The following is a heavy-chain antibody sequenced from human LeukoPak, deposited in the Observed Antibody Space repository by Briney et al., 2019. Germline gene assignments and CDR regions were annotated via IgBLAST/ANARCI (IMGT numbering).Heavy chain of an antibody. D-gene: IGHD3-10*01. CDR2: IYTSGST. Sequence: SETLSLTCTVSGGSISSYYWSWIRQPAGKGLEWIGRIYTSGSTNYNPSLKSRVTMPVDTSKNQFSLKLSSVTAADTAVYYCARSHYLYWYFDLWGRGTLVTVSS. CDR1: GGSISSYY. CDR3: ARSHYLYWYFDL. J-gene: IGHJ2*01. V-gene: IGHV4-4*07.